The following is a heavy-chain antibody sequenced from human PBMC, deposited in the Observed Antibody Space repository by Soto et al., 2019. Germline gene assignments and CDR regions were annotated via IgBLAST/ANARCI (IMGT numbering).Heavy chain of an antibody. CDR1: GGSFSGYY. CDR3: ARGWGRIFDY. D-gene: IGHD7-27*01. Sequence: QVQLQQWGAGLLKPSETLSLTCAVYGGSFSGYYWNWIRQPPGKGLEWIGEINHSGSTNYNPSLKSRLTLSVDTSRNQFSLKLSSVTAAATAVYYCARGWGRIFDYWGQGTLVTVSS. V-gene: IGHV4-34*01. J-gene: IGHJ4*02. CDR2: INHSGST.